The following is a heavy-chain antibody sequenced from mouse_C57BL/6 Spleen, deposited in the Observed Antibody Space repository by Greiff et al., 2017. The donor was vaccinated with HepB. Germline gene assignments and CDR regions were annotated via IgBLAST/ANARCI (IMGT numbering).Heavy chain of an antibody. CDR3: ARKRGYGSSWYFDV. Sequence: VQLKESGPELVKPGASVKIPCKASGYTFTDYNMDWVKQSHGKSLEWIGDINPNNGGTIYNQKFKGKATLTVDKSSSTAYMELRSLTSEDTAVYYCARKRGYGSSWYFDVWGTGTTVTVSS. CDR1: GYTFTDYN. J-gene: IGHJ1*03. V-gene: IGHV1-18*01. D-gene: IGHD1-1*01. CDR2: INPNNGGT.